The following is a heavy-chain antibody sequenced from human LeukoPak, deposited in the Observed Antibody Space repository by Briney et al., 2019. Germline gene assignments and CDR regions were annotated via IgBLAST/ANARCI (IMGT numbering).Heavy chain of an antibody. D-gene: IGHD1-14*01. V-gene: IGHV4-30-4*08. CDR2: IYYSGSA. CDR3: ARDSWPEVVRFDY. Sequence: SQTLSLTCTVSGGSISSGDYYWSWIRQPPGKGLEWIGYIYYSGSAYYNPSLKSRVTISTDTSKNQFSLKLSSVTAADTAVYYCARDSWPEVVRFDYWGQGVLVTVSS. J-gene: IGHJ4*02. CDR1: GGSISSGDYY.